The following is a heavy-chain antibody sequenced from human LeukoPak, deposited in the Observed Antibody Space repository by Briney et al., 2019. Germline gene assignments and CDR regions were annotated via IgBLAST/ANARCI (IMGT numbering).Heavy chain of an antibody. CDR3: ARPGYSGYIIGYYFDY. CDR1: GFTFSSYT. V-gene: IGHV3-21*06. D-gene: IGHD5-12*01. Sequence: GGSLRLSCAAFGFTFSSYTMNWVRQAPGKGLEWVSSISSSGSYIYYADSLKGRFTIPRDNAKNSLYLQMNSLRAKDTAVYYCARPGYSGYIIGYYFDYWGQGTLVTVSS. J-gene: IGHJ4*02. CDR2: ISSSGSYI.